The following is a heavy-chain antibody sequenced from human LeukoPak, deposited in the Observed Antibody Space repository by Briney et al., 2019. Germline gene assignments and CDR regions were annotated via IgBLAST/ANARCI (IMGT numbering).Heavy chain of an antibody. CDR3: ARDIYGGNSYYFDY. Sequence: SETLSLTCTLSGGSISSYYWSWIRPPAGKGLEWIWRIYTSGSTNYNPSLKRRVTVSVDTSKNQFSLKLSSVTAADTAVYYCARDIYGGNSYYFDYWGQGTLVTVSS. J-gene: IGHJ4*02. V-gene: IGHV4-4*07. CDR2: IYTSGST. D-gene: IGHD4-23*01. CDR1: GGSISSYY.